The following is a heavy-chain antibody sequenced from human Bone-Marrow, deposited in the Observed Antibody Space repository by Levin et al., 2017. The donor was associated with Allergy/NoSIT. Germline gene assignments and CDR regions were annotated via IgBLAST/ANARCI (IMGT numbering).Heavy chain of an antibody. Sequence: SETLSLTCAVSGGSISSGGYSWSWIRQPPGKGLEWIGYIYHSGSTYYNPSLKSRVTISVDRSKNQFSLKLSSVTAADTAVYYCARESSSSWYGWGWFDPWGQGTLVTVSS. CDR3: ARESSSSWYGWGWFDP. D-gene: IGHD6-13*01. J-gene: IGHJ5*02. CDR1: GGSISSGGYS. V-gene: IGHV4-30-2*01. CDR2: IYHSGST.